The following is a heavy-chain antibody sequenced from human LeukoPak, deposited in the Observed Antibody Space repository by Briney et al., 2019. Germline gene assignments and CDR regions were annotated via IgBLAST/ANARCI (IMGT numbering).Heavy chain of an antibody. CDR1: GGSISSYY. Sequence: SETLSLTCTVSGGSISSYYWSWIRQPPGKGLEWIGYIYYSGSTNYNPSLKSRVTISVDTSKNQFSLKLSSVTAADTAVYYCVRDGDSSGYSNWFDPWGQGTLVTVSS. CDR3: VRDGDSSGYSNWFDP. J-gene: IGHJ5*02. D-gene: IGHD3-22*01. V-gene: IGHV4-59*01. CDR2: IYYSGST.